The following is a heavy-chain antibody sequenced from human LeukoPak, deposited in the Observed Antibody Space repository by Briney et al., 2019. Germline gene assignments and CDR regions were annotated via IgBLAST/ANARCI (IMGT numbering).Heavy chain of an antibody. CDR3: ARDDSSQKSMDV. V-gene: IGHV3-30-3*01. Sequence: PGRSLRLSCAASGFTFSSYAMHWVRQAPGKGLERVAVISYDGSNKYYADSVKGRFTISRDNSKNTLYLQMNSLRAEDTAVYYCARDDSSQKSMDVWGQGTTVTVSS. D-gene: IGHD6-13*01. CDR2: ISYDGSNK. CDR1: GFTFSSYA. J-gene: IGHJ6*02.